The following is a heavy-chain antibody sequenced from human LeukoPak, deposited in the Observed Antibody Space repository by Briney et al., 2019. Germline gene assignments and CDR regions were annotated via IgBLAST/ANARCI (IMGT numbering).Heavy chain of an antibody. V-gene: IGHV3-21*01. CDR1: GFTFSSCS. J-gene: IGHJ4*02. D-gene: IGHD2-15*01. CDR3: AKEGYCSGGSCYSFVFDY. Sequence: PGGSLRLSCAASGFTFSSCSINWVRQAPGKGLEWVSSISSSSSYIYYADSVKGRFTISRDNAKNSLYLQMNSLRAEDTAVYYCAKEGYCSGGSCYSFVFDYWGQGTLVTVSS. CDR2: ISSSSSYI.